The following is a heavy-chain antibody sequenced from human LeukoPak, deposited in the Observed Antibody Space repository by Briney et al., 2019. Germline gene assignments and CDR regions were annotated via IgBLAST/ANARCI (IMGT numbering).Heavy chain of an antibody. J-gene: IGHJ3*02. CDR1: GFTFSSYW. CDR3: AREDRDYGDPFPPPNAFDI. CDR2: INSDGSST. Sequence: VGSLRLSCAASGFTFSSYWVHWVRQAPGKGLVWVSRINSDGSSTSYADSVKGRFTISRDNAKNTLYLQMNSLRAEDTAVYYCAREDRDYGDPFPPPNAFDIWGQGTMVTVSS. V-gene: IGHV3-74*01. D-gene: IGHD4-17*01.